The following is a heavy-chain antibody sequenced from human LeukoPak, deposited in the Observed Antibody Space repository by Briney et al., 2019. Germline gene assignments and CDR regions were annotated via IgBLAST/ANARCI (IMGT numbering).Heavy chain of an antibody. CDR3: ASAMAGAMDY. CDR1: GYTFSDYY. D-gene: IGHD6-19*01. CDR2: VDPEDGET. Sequence: ASVKISCKTSGYTFSDYYIHWVQQAPGKGLEWMGRVDPEDGETSFAGKFQGRVTITADTSTDTAYMELSSLRPEDTAMYYCASAMAGAMDYWGQGTLVTVSS. V-gene: IGHV1-69-2*01. J-gene: IGHJ4*02.